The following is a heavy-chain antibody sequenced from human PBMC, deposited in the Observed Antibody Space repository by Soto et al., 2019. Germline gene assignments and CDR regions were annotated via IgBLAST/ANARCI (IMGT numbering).Heavy chain of an antibody. Sequence: GGSLTLSCSASGFDFSTYFMACVRQAPGRGLEWVSGISASGSNGFYTDSVKGRFIISRDNSKNTLYLQMNSLRVDDTALYFCAKGDSDYYFDSLAQGTLVTVSS. J-gene: IGHJ4*02. CDR2: ISASGSNG. CDR3: AKGDSDYYFDS. V-gene: IGHV3-23*01. CDR1: GFDFSTYF. D-gene: IGHD4-4*01.